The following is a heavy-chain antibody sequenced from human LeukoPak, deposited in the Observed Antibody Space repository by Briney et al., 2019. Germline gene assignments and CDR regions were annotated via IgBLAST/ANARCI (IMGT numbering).Heavy chain of an antibody. CDR2: INQDGGTE. CDR3: ARTDIYNSGWFDY. J-gene: IGHJ4*02. Sequence: GGSLRLSCTAPGFTFSSYAIHWIRQAPGKGLEWVANINQDGGTEHYVDSVKGRFTVSRDNPKNSLYLQMNSLRVDDTAVYYCARTDIYNSGWFDYWGQGSLVTVSS. D-gene: IGHD6-19*01. CDR1: GFTFSSYA. V-gene: IGHV3-7*01.